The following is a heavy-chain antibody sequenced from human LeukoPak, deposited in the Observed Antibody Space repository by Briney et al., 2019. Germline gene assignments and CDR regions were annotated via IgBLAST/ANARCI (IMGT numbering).Heavy chain of an antibody. D-gene: IGHD2-2*02. CDR1: GGSISSYY. CDR3: AGEIVVVPAAIVGFDP. J-gene: IGHJ5*02. CDR2: IYTSGST. V-gene: IGHV4-4*07. Sequence: SETLSLTCTVSGGSISSYYWSWTRQPAGKGLEWIGRIYTSGSTNYNPSLKSRVTMSVDTSKNQFSLKLSSVTAADTAVYYCAGEIVVVPAAIVGFDPWGQGTLVTVSS.